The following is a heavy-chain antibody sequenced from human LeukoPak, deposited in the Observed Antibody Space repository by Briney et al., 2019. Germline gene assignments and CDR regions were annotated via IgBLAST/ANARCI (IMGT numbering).Heavy chain of an antibody. CDR1: GYTFTAYY. V-gene: IGHV1-2*02. CDR2: INPNSGGT. D-gene: IGHD3-22*01. Sequence: ASVKVSCKASGYTFTAYYMHWVRRAPGQGLEWMGWINPNSGGTIYAQKFKGRVTMTRDTSISTSYMELSRLRSDDTSVYYCARGAHYHDSSEGYDYWGQGTLVTVSS. CDR3: ARGAHYHDSSEGYDY. J-gene: IGHJ4*02.